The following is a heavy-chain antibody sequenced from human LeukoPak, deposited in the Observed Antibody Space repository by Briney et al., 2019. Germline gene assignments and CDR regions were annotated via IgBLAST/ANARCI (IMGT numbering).Heavy chain of an antibody. Sequence: ASVKVSCKASGYTFTGYYMHWVRQAPGQGLEWMGWINPNSGGTNYAQKFQGWVTMTRDTSISTAYMELSRLRSDDTAVYYCARGHKYCYGSETYYGYWGQGTLVTVSS. CDR2: INPNSGGT. V-gene: IGHV1-2*04. J-gene: IGHJ4*02. D-gene: IGHD3-10*01. CDR3: ARGHKYCYGSETYYGY. CDR1: GYTFTGYY.